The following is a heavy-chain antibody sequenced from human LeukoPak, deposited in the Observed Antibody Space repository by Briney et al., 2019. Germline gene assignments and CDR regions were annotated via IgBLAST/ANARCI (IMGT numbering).Heavy chain of an antibody. CDR3: AKRGVVIRVILVGFHKEAYYFDS. CDR2: ISDSGGRT. Sequence: GGSLRLSCAVSRITLSNYGMSWVRQAPGKGLEWVAGISDSGGRTNYADSVKGRFTISRDNPKNTLYLQMDSLRAEDTAVYFCAKRGVVIRVILVGFHKEAYYFDSWGQGALVTVSS. J-gene: IGHJ4*02. D-gene: IGHD3-22*01. CDR1: RITLSNYG. V-gene: IGHV3-23*01.